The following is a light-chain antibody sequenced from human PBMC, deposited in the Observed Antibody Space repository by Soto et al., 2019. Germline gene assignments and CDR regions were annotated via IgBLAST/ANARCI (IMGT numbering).Light chain of an antibody. J-gene: IGKJ1*01. CDR1: QSVSSDY. Sequence: EIVLTQSPGALSLSPGERAARSCRASQSVSSDYLAWYQQKPGQAPRLLIYGASSRATGIPDRFSGSGSGTDFTLTISRLEPEDFAVYYCRQYGYSPKTFGQGTKVDI. CDR3: RQYGYSPKT. V-gene: IGKV3-20*01. CDR2: GAS.